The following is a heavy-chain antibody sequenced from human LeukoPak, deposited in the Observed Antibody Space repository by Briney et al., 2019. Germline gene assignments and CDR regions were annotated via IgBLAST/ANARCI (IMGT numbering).Heavy chain of an antibody. V-gene: IGHV5-51*01. D-gene: IGHD3-10*01. CDR2: IYPGDSDT. J-gene: IGHJ3*02. CDR3: ARQSVTMVREINAFDI. CDR1: GYSFSSYW. Sequence: GESLKISCKGSGYSFSSYWIGWVRQTPGKGLEWMGIIYPGDSDTRYSPSFQGQVTISADKSISTAYLQWSSLKASDTAMYYCARQSVTMVREINAFDIWGQGTMVTVSS.